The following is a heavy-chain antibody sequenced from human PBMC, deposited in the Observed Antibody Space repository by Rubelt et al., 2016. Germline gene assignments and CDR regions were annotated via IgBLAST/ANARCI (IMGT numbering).Heavy chain of an antibody. V-gene: IGHV4-31*03. CDR1: GGSISSGGYY. CDR3: ARLSSASGIDY. Sequence: QVQLQQWGAGLLKPSQTLSLTCTVSGGSISSGGYYWTWIRQHPGKGLEWIGYIYYSGSTYYNPSLKSRVTISVDTSKNQFSLKVYSVTAADTAVYYCARLSSASGIDYWGQGILVTVSS. J-gene: IGHJ4*02. CDR2: IYYSGST. D-gene: IGHD6-19*01.